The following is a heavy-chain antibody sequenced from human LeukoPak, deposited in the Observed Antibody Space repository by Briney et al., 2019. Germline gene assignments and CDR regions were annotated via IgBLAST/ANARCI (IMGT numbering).Heavy chain of an antibody. CDR2: ISAYNGNT. V-gene: IGHV1-18*01. Sequence: ASVKVSCKASGYTFTSYAMNWVRQAPGQGLEWMGWISAYNGNTKYAQKLQGRVTMTTDTSTSTAYMELRSLRSDDTAVYYCATPRGLGPDAFDIWGQGTMVTVSS. J-gene: IGHJ3*02. CDR1: GYTFTSYA. CDR3: ATPRGLGPDAFDI. D-gene: IGHD3-10*01.